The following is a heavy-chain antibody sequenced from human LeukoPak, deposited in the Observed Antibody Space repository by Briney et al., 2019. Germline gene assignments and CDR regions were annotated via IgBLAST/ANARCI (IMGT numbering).Heavy chain of an antibody. J-gene: IGHJ4*02. D-gene: IGHD3-3*01. CDR2: INHSGST. CDR1: GGSFSGYY. CDR3: ARGGRGPIRFLEVFEY. V-gene: IGHV4-34*01. Sequence: RPSETLSLTCAVYGGSFSGYYWSWIRQPPGKGLEWIGEINHSGSTNYNPSLKSRVTISVDTSKNQFSLKLSSVTAADTAVYYCARGGRGPIRFLEVFEYWGQGTLVTVSS.